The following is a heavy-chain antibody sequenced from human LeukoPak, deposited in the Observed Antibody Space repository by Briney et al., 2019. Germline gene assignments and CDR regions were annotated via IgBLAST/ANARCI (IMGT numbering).Heavy chain of an antibody. D-gene: IGHD3-22*01. V-gene: IGHV3-23*01. CDR2: LSGSGNTV. J-gene: IGHJ4*02. CDR1: GFTFSSYA. CDR3: AKSRYITMIVVVTPLFDY. Sequence: GGSLRLSCAASGFTFSSYAMTWVRQAPGKGLEWVSALSGSGNTVYYANSVKGRFTISRDNSKNTLSLQMNSLRAEDTAVYYCAKSRYITMIVVVTPLFDYWGQGTLVTVSS.